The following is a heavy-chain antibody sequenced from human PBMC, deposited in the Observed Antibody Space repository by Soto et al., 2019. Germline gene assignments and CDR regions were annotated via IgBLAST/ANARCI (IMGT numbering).Heavy chain of an antibody. J-gene: IGHJ4*02. CDR1: GGSISSSNW. CDR2: IYHSGST. D-gene: IGHD3-16*01. Sequence: TSETLSLTCAVSGGSISSSNWWSWVRQPPGKGLEWIGKIYHSGSTNYNPSLKSRVTISVDTSKNQFSLKLISVTTADTAVYFCARDRVMLTFGGASEEWGIDSWGPGTLVT. CDR3: ARDRVMLTFGGASEEWGIDS. V-gene: IGHV4-4*02.